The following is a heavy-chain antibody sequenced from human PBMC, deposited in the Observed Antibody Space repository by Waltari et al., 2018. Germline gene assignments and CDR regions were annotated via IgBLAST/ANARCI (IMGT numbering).Heavy chain of an antibody. J-gene: IGHJ6*02. D-gene: IGHD2-8*02. Sequence: QVQLVQSGAEVKKPGASVKVSCKASGYTFTSYAMHWVRQDPGQRLEWMGWINAGNGNTKYSQKFQGRVTITRDTSASTAYMELSSLRSEDTAVYYCARVGGYCTGGVCFDYYYYGMDVWGQGTTVTVSS. V-gene: IGHV1-3*01. CDR3: ARVGGYCTGGVCFDYYYYGMDV. CDR2: INAGNGNT. CDR1: GYTFTSYA.